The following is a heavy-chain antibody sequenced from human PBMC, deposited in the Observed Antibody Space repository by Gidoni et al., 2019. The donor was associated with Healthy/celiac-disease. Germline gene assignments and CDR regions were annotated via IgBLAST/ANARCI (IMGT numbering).Heavy chain of an antibody. CDR3: ARGTTRYCSGGSCYGDFDY. J-gene: IGHJ4*02. CDR2: IIPSFGTA. D-gene: IGHD2-15*01. CDR1: GGTFSSYA. Sequence: QVQLVQSGAEVKKPGSSVKVSCKASGGTFSSYAISWVRQAPGQGLEWMGGIIPSFGTANYAQKFQGRVTITADESTSTAYMELSSLRSEDTAVYYCARGTTRYCSGGSCYGDFDYWGQGTLVTVSS. V-gene: IGHV1-69*12.